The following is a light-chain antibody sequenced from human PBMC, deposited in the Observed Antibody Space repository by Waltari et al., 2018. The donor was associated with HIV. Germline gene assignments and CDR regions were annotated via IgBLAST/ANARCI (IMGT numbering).Light chain of an antibody. CDR2: ASS. Sequence: DIQLTQSPISLSASVGDTITITCRATQDIKKSVAWYQQKAGAAPKILLYASSKLETGVPSRFSGSGSGTEYTLTITSLQPDDFATYYCQQYFITPPWTFGQGTKV. CDR3: QQYFITPPWT. J-gene: IGKJ1*01. V-gene: IGKV1-NL1*01. CDR1: QDIKKS.